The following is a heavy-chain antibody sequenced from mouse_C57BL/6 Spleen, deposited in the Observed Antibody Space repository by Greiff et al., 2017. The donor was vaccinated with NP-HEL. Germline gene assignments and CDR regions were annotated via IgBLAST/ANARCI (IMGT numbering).Heavy chain of an antibody. D-gene: IGHD1-1*01. J-gene: IGHJ1*03. Sequence: EVKVVESGGGLVKPGGSLKLSCAASGFTFSDYGMHWVRQAPEKGLEWVAYISSGSSTIYYADTVKGRFTIPRDNAKNTLFLQMSSLRSEDTAMYYCARPTGSSYDWYFDVWGTGTTVTVSS. V-gene: IGHV5-17*01. CDR3: ARPTGSSYDWYFDV. CDR2: ISSGSSTI. CDR1: GFTFSDYG.